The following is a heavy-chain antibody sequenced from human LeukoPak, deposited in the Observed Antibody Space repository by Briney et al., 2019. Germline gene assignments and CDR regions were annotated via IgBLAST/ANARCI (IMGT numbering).Heavy chain of an antibody. J-gene: IGHJ4*02. Sequence: PSETLSLNCNVSGYSISRGYYWGWIRPPPGKGLQWIGSIYNTGSTYYNPSLKSRITISVDTSKNQFSLRVTSVTATDTAVYYCARVPPHYYGTGSPDWGQGTLVTVSA. V-gene: IGHV4-38-2*02. D-gene: IGHD3-10*01. CDR2: IYNTGST. CDR3: ARVPPHYYGTGSPD. CDR1: GYSISRGYY.